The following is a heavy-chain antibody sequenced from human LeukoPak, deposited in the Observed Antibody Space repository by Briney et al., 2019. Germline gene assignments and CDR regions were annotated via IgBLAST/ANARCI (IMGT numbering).Heavy chain of an antibody. Sequence: PGGSLRLSCAASGITVSDNYMSWVRQAPGKGLEWVSVIYSGGTTYYADSVKGRFTISRDNSKNTLHLQMNSLRAEDTAVYYCARDQYSYAHAAHWGQGTLVTVSS. J-gene: IGHJ4*02. V-gene: IGHV3-66*01. CDR1: GITVSDNY. CDR3: ARDQYSYAHAAH. D-gene: IGHD5-18*01. CDR2: IYSGGTT.